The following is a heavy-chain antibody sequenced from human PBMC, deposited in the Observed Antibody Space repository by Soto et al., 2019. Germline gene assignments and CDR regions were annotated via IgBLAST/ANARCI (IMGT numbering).Heavy chain of an antibody. CDR1: GFTFSSYA. V-gene: IGHV3-23*01. CDR2: ISGSGGST. J-gene: IGHJ6*02. D-gene: IGHD3-3*01. Sequence: LRLSCAASGFTFSSYAMSWVRHAPGKGLEWVSAISGSGGSTYYADSVEGRFTISRDNSKNTLYLQMNSLRAEDTAVYYCAKLVTIFGVDYYGMDVWGQGTTVTVSS. CDR3: AKLVTIFGVDYYGMDV.